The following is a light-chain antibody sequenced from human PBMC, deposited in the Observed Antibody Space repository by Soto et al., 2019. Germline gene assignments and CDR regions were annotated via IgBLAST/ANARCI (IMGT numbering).Light chain of an antibody. V-gene: IGLV2-18*02. Sequence: QSALTQPPSVSGSPGQSVTISCTGTSSDVGTYNRVAWYQQPPRTVPKLLIYEVSNRPSGVPDRFSGSKSGNTASLTISGPQAQDQADYYCLSYTSAYTFVFGGGTKLTV. CDR2: EVS. CDR1: SSDVGTYNR. J-gene: IGLJ2*01. CDR3: LSYTSAYTFV.